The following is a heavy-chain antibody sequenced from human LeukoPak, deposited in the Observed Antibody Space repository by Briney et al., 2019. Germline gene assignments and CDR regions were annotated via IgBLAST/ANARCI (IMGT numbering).Heavy chain of an antibody. CDR3: ASSEGIAAAGTHYYYYYMDV. J-gene: IGHJ6*03. CDR1: GGTFSSYA. Sequence: ASVTVSCKASGGTFSSYAISWVRQAPGQGLEWMGGIIPIFGTANYAQKFQGRVTITTDESTSTAYMELSSLRSEDTAVYYCASSEGIAAAGTHYYYYYMDVWGKGTTVTVSS. D-gene: IGHD6-13*01. V-gene: IGHV1-69*05. CDR2: IIPIFGTA.